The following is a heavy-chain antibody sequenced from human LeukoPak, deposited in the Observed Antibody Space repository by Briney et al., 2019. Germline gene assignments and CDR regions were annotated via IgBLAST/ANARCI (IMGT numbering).Heavy chain of an antibody. V-gene: IGHV4-59*01. J-gene: IGHJ6*02. CDR3: ARDVVVPAAIPPNYYYYYGMDV. CDR2: IYYSGST. Sequence: SETLSFTCTVSGGSISSYYWSWIRQPPGKGLEWIGYIYYSGSTNYNPSLKSRVTISVDTSKNQFSLKLSSVTAADTAVYYCARDVVVPAAIPPNYYYYYGMDVWGQGTTVTVSS. D-gene: IGHD2-2*02. CDR1: GGSISSYY.